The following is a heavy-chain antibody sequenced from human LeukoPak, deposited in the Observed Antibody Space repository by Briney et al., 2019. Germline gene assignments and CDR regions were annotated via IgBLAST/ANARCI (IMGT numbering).Heavy chain of an antibody. J-gene: IGHJ4*02. CDR1: GGSISNSY. Sequence: SGTLSLTCSDSGGSISNSYWTWMRQPPGKGLESIGYIYYSGSTNYNPTLNSRVTISIDTSKNQFYLRLSSVTAADTAVYYCARVPRSLSSTGWSDYWGQGTLVTVSS. CDR2: IYYSGST. V-gene: IGHV4-59*01. D-gene: IGHD6-19*01. CDR3: ARVPRSLSSTGWSDY.